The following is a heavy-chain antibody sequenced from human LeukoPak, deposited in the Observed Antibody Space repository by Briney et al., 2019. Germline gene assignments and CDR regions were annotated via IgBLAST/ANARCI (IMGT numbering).Heavy chain of an antibody. D-gene: IGHD2-8*01. J-gene: IGHJ3*02. V-gene: IGHV3-21*01. CDR2: ISSSSSYI. CDR3: ARDWGSMVYAINAFDI. Sequence: GGSLRHSCAASGFTFSSYSMNWVRQAPGKGLEWVSSISSSSSYIYYADSVKGRFTIYRDNANNSLYLQMNSLRAEDTAVYYCARDWGSMVYAINAFDIWGQGTMVTVSS. CDR1: GFTFSSYS.